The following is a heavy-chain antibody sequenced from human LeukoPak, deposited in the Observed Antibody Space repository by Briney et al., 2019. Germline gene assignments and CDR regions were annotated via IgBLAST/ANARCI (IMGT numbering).Heavy chain of an antibody. V-gene: IGHV4-34*01. Sequence: SETLSLTCAVYGESFSAYFWNWIRQAPGRPLEYIGEINHRGSSHYNPSLKTRVTLSVDTSKNQFSLKLTSVTAADTAVYFCARGSSFDGYCSAGACDAGYYDSWGQGTPVTVSS. CDR2: INHRGSS. D-gene: IGHD2-15*01. CDR3: ARGSSFDGYCSAGACDAGYYDS. J-gene: IGHJ4*02. CDR1: GESFSAYF.